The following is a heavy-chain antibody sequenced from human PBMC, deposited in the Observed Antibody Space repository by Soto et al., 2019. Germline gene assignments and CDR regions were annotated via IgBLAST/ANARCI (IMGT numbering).Heavy chain of an antibody. CDR2: INSDGSST. J-gene: IGHJ6*02. CDR3: ARGLKGYYGVDV. Sequence: GGSLRLSCAASGFTFSSYWMHWVRQAPGKGLVWVSRINSDGSSTSYADSVKGRFTISRDNAKNTLYLQMNSQRAEDTAVYYCARGLKGYYGVDVWGQGTTVTVSS. D-gene: IGHD3-16*01. V-gene: IGHV3-74*01. CDR1: GFTFSSYW.